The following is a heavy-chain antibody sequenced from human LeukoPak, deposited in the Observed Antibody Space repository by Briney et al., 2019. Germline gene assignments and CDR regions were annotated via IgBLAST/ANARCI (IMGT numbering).Heavy chain of an antibody. CDR3: AKSFRSTSLDY. J-gene: IGHJ4*02. CDR2: TRNKANSYTT. Sequence: GGSLRLSCAASGFTFSDHYMDWVRQAPGKGLEWVGRTRNKANSYTTEYAASVKGRFTISRDDSKNSLYLQMNSLRAGDTAVYYCAKSFRSTSLDYWGQGTLVTVSS. V-gene: IGHV3-72*01. D-gene: IGHD2-2*01. CDR1: GFTFSDHY.